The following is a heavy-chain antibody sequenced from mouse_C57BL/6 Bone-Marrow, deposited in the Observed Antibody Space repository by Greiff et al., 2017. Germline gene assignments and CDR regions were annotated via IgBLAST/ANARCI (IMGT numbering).Heavy chain of an antibody. CDR2: INPSSGYT. Sequence: QVQLQQSGAELARPGASVKMSCKASGYTFTSYTMHWVKPRPGTGLEWIGYINPSSGYTKYNQKFKDKATLTADKSTSTAYMQLSSLTSEDSAVYYGARKGGNYYAMNYWEQGTSITGSA. D-gene: IGHD2-1*01. V-gene: IGHV1-4*01. CDR3: ARKGGNYYAMNY. CDR1: GYTFTSYT. J-gene: IGHJ4*01.